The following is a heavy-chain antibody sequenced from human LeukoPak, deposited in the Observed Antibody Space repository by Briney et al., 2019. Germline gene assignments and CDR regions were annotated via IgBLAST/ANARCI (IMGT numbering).Heavy chain of an antibody. Sequence: GGSLRLSCAASGFTVSSNYMSWVRQAPGKGLERVSVIYSGGSTYYADSVKGRFTISRDNSKNTLYLQMNSLRAEDTAVYYCAREDYDILTGYSSYWGQGTLVTVSS. CDR3: AREDYDILTGYSSY. CDR2: IYSGGST. CDR1: GFTVSSNY. J-gene: IGHJ4*01. D-gene: IGHD3-9*01. V-gene: IGHV3-53*01.